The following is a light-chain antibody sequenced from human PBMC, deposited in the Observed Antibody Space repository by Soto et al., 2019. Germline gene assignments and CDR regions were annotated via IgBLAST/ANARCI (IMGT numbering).Light chain of an antibody. V-gene: IGKV3-15*01. CDR3: QQYNNWPRT. CDR1: QSVSSN. CDR2: GAS. J-gene: IGKJ2*01. Sequence: EIVMTQSPAILSVSPGERATLSCRASQSVSSNLAWYQQKPGQAPRVLIYGASTRATGIPARFSGSGSGTEFTLTISSLQSEDFAVYYCQQYNNWPRTFGQGTKLEI.